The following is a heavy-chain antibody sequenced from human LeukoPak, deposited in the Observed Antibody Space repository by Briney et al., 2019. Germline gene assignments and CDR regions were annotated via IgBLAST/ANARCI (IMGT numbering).Heavy chain of an antibody. D-gene: IGHD6-13*01. CDR2: IYTSGST. CDR3: ATIAAAGTEYFDY. J-gene: IGHJ4*02. V-gene: IGHV4-4*07. Sequence: SETLSLTCTVSGVSISNYYWSWIRQPARKGLEWIGRIYTSGSTNYNPSLKSRVTISVDTSKNQFSLKLSSVTAADTAVYYCATIAAAGTEYFDYWGQGTLVTVSS. CDR1: GVSISNYY.